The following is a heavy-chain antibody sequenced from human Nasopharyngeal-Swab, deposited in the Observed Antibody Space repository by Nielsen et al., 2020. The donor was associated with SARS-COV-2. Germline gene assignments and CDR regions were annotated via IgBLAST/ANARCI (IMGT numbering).Heavy chain of an antibody. CDR1: GFTFADYA. D-gene: IGHD6-13*01. J-gene: IGHJ4*02. CDR3: AKDIGSAAAGYDH. V-gene: IGHV3-43*02. CDR2: ISGDGGST. Sequence: GSLRLSCVASGFTFADYAMHWVRPAPGKGLEWVSLISGDGGSTYYADSVKGRFTISRDNSKNSLYLQMNSLRTEDTALYYCAKDIGSAAAGYDHWGQGTLVTVSS.